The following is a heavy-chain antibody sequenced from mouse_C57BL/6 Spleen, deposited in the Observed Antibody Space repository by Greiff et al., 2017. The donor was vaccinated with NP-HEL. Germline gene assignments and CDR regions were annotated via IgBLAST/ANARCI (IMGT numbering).Heavy chain of an antibody. D-gene: IGHD1-1*01. CDR1: GYTFTSYW. J-gene: IGHJ1*03. CDR2: IDPSDSET. Sequence: QVQLKQPGAELVRPGSSVKLSCKASGYTFTSYWMHWVKQRPIQGLEWIGNIDPSDSETHYNQKFKDKATLTVDKSSSTAYMQLSSLTSEDSAVYYCARKQYYGSSHWYFDVWGTGTTVTVSS. V-gene: IGHV1-52*01. CDR3: ARKQYYGSSHWYFDV.